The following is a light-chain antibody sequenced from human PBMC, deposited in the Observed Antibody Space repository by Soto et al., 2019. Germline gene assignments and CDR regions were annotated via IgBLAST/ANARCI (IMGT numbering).Light chain of an antibody. CDR1: ASNIGSNS. V-gene: IGLV1-51*01. CDR3: GTWDNNLRAGV. CDR2: DND. J-gene: IGLJ1*01. Sequence: SVLTQPPSVSAAPGQKVTISCSGSASNIGSNSLSWYRQFPGSSPMLVIYDNDKRPSGISARFSASKSDTSATLGITGLQTGDEADYYCGTWDNNLRAGVFGSGTKVTVL.